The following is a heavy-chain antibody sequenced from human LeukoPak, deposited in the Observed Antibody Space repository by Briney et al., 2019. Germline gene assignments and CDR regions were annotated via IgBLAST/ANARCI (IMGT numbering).Heavy chain of an antibody. CDR3: ARVFEYDFWSGLFAFDI. CDR1: GYSISSGYC. V-gene: IGHV4-38-2*01. Sequence: SETLSLTCAVSGYSISSGYCWGWIRQPPGKGLEWIGSIYHSGSTYYNPSLKSRVTISVDTSKNQFSLKLSSVTAADTAVYYCARVFEYDFWSGLFAFDIWGQGTMVTVSS. D-gene: IGHD3-3*01. J-gene: IGHJ3*02. CDR2: IYHSGST.